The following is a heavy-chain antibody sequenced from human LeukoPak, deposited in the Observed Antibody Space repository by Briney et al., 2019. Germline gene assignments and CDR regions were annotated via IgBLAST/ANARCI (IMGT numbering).Heavy chain of an antibody. D-gene: IGHD2-15*01. CDR3: AKDRASKDIVVMVPATGEFDY. CDR1: GFTFSSYG. Sequence: PGGSLRLSCAASGFTFSSYGMHWVRQAPGKGLEWVSGISGSGGGTYYADSVKGRFTISRDNSKNTLYLQMNSLRAEDTAVYYCAKDRASKDIVVMVPATGEFDYWGQGTLVTVSS. J-gene: IGHJ4*02. V-gene: IGHV3-23*01. CDR2: ISGSGGGT.